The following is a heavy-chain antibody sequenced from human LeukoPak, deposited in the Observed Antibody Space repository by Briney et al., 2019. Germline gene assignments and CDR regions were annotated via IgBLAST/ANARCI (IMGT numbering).Heavy chain of an antibody. D-gene: IGHD2-2*02. CDR3: AREVDTA. Sequence: SETPSLTCAVYGGSFSGYYWSWIRQPPGKGLEWIGEINHSGGTNYNPSLKSRVTISVDTSKNQFSLKLSSVTAADTAVYYCAREVDTAWGQGTLVTVSS. CDR2: INHSGGT. V-gene: IGHV4-34*01. CDR1: GGSFSGYY. J-gene: IGHJ5*02.